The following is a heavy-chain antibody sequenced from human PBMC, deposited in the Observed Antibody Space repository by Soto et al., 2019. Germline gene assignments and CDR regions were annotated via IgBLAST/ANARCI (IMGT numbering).Heavy chain of an antibody. CDR2: ISYDGSNK. V-gene: IGHV3-30-3*01. CDR1: GFTFCSYA. Sequence: GGSLRLSCAASGFTFCSYAMHWVRQAPGKGLEWVAVISYDGSNKYYADSVKGRFTISRDNSKNTLYLQMNSLRAEDTAVYYCARDRFVVVVAATGYFYYWGQGTLVTVSS. D-gene: IGHD2-15*01. CDR3: ARDRFVVVVAATGYFYY. J-gene: IGHJ4*02.